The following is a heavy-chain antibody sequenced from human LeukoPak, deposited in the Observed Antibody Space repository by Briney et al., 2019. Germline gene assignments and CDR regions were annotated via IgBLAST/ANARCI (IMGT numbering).Heavy chain of an antibody. CDR2: ISYDGSNK. Sequence: PGGSLRLSCAASGFTFSSYAMHWVRRAPGKGLEWVAVISYDGSNKYYADSVKGRFTISRDNSKNTLYLQMNSLRAEDTAVYYCAKALGDYGSLYYFDYWGQGTLVTVSS. CDR3: AKALGDYGSLYYFDY. D-gene: IGHD4-17*01. J-gene: IGHJ4*02. CDR1: GFTFSSYA. V-gene: IGHV3-30-3*01.